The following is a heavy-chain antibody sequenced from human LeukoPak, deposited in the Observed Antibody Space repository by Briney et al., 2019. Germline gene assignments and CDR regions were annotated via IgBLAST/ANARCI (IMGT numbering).Heavy chain of an antibody. Sequence: ASVKVSCKASGHTFTGYYMHWVRQAPGQGLEWMGWINPNSGGTNYAQKFRGRVTMTRDTSISTAYMELSRLRSDDTAVYYCARVDYDSSGYYVNWFDPWGQGTLVTVSS. D-gene: IGHD3-22*01. CDR2: INPNSGGT. CDR3: ARVDYDSSGYYVNWFDP. CDR1: GHTFTGYY. V-gene: IGHV1-2*02. J-gene: IGHJ5*02.